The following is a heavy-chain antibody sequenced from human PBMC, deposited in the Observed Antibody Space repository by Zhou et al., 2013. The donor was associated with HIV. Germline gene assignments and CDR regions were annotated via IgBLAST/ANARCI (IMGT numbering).Heavy chain of an antibody. Sequence: QVQLEQSGAEVRKPGSSVKVSCKASGGTFSSYAISWVRQAPGQGLEWMGGIIPIFGTANYAQKFQGRVTITTDESTSTAYMELSSLRSEDTAVYYCARLYDFWSGYPNWFDPWGQGTLVTVSS. J-gene: IGHJ5*02. CDR1: GGTFSSYA. CDR2: IIPIFGTA. V-gene: IGHV1-69*05. D-gene: IGHD3-3*01. CDR3: ARLYDFWSGYPNWFDP.